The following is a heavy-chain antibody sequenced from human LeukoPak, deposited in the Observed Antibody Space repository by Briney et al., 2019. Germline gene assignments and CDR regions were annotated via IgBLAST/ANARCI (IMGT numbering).Heavy chain of an antibody. D-gene: IGHD3-10*01. V-gene: IGHV3-49*04. CDR1: GFTFGDYA. J-gene: IGHJ6*03. CDR2: IRSKAYGGTT. CDR3: TIYGPGYYYYMDV. Sequence: PGGSLRLSCTASGFTFGDYAMRWVRQAPGKGLEWVGFIRSKAYGGTTEYAASVKGRFTISRDDSKSIAYLQMNSLKTEDAAVYYCTIYGPGYYYYMDVWGKGTTVTVSS.